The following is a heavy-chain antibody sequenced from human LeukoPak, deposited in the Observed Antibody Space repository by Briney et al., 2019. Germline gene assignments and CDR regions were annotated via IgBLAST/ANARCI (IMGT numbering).Heavy chain of an antibody. J-gene: IGHJ4*02. CDR3: ARGRYTSSSHFDY. CDR2: INPNSGNT. V-gene: IGHV1-8*03. D-gene: IGHD6-13*01. Sequence: GASVKVSCKASGYTFTGYYMHWVRQAPGQGLEWMGWINPNSGNTGYAQKFQGRVTITRNTSISTAYMELSSLRSEDTAVYYCARGRYTSSSHFDYWGQGTLVTVSS. CDR1: GYTFTGYY.